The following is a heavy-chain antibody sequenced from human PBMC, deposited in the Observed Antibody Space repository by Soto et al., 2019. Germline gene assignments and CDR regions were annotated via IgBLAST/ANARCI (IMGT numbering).Heavy chain of an antibody. CDR2: IGTAGDT. Sequence: GGSLRLSCAASGFTFSSYDMHWVRQATGKGLEWVSAIGTAGDTYYPGSVKGRLTISRENAKNSLYLQMNSLRAGDTAVYYCARAPPLTYYDFWSGYAKGGYMDVWGKGTTVTVSS. J-gene: IGHJ6*03. CDR1: GFTFSSYD. V-gene: IGHV3-13*01. D-gene: IGHD3-3*01. CDR3: ARAPPLTYYDFWSGYAKGGYMDV.